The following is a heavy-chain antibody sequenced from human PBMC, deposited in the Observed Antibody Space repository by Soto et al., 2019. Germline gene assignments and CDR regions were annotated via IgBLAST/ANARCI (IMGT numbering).Heavy chain of an antibody. CDR2: IYYSGST. J-gene: IGHJ3*01. D-gene: IGHD3-10*01. CDR1: GGSISSYY. V-gene: IGHV4-59*01. CDR3: AGRGYHGSVVHGFDL. Sequence: LSLTCTVSGGSISSYYWSWIRQPPGKGLEWIGYIYYSGSTNYNPSLKSRVTISVDTSKNQFSLKLSSVTAADTAVYYCAGRGYHGSVVHGFDLWGQGTMVTVS.